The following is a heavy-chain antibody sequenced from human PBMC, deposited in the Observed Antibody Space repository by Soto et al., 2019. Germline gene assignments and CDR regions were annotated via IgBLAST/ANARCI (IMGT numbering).Heavy chain of an antibody. V-gene: IGHV4-30-2*01. Sequence: SDTLSLTCAVSGGSISSGGYSWSWVRQPPGKGPEWIGYIYHSGSTYYNPSLKSRVTISVDRSKNQFSLKLSSVTAADTAVYYCARGPGTTADYWGQGTLVTVSS. CDR3: ARGPGTTADY. CDR1: GGSISSGGYS. CDR2: IYHSGST. D-gene: IGHD1-7*01. J-gene: IGHJ4*02.